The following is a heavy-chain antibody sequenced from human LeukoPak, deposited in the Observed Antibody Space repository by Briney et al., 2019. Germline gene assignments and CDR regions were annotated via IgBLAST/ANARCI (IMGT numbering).Heavy chain of an antibody. J-gene: IGHJ4*02. CDR3: AKMAGGGWYYMLGY. V-gene: IGHV3-30*18. CDR2: ISYDGSNK. Sequence: GGSLRLSCAASGFTFSSYSMNWVRHAPGKGREWVAVISYDGSNKYYADPVKGRFTISRDNSKNTLYLQMNSLRAEDTAVYYCAKMAGGGWYYMLGYWGQGTLVTFSS. CDR1: GFTFSSYS. D-gene: IGHD6-19*01.